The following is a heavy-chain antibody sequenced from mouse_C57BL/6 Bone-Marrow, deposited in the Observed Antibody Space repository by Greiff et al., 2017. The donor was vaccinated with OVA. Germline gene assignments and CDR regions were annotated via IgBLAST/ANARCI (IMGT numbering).Heavy chain of an antibody. V-gene: IGHV1-55*01. CDR1: GYTFTSYW. CDR2: IYPGSGST. CDR3: AITIYYDYDGFAY. J-gene: IGHJ3*01. D-gene: IGHD2-4*01. Sequence: QVQLQQPGAELVKPGASVKMSCKASGYTFTSYWITWVKQRPGQGLEWIGDIYPGSGSTNYNEKFKSKATLTVDTSSSTAYMQLSSLTSEDSAVYYCAITIYYDYDGFAYWGQGTLVTVSA.